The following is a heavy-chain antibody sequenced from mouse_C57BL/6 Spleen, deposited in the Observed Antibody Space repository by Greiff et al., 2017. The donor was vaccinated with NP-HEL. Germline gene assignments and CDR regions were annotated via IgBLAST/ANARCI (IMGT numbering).Heavy chain of an antibody. Sequence: VQLQQSGPELVKPGASVKISCKASGYTFTDYYMNWVKQSHGKSLEWIGDINPNNGGTSYNQKFKGKATLTVDKSSSTAYMELRSLTSEDSAVYYCAMIYYDYDDYWGKGTTLTVSS. J-gene: IGHJ2*01. CDR1: GYTFTDYY. D-gene: IGHD2-4*01. CDR3: AMIYYDYDDY. V-gene: IGHV1-26*01. CDR2: INPNNGGT.